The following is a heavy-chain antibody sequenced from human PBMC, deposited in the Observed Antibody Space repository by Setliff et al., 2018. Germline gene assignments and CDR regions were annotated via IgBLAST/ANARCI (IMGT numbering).Heavy chain of an antibody. J-gene: IGHJ3*01. Sequence: PSETLSLTCTVSGDSMSSGDYYWSWIRQPAGRGLEWIGRIYTTGRTNYNPSLKSRVTISLDMSKNQFSLKLSSVTAADTAVYYCARGAYGFDVWGQGTMVTVSS. CDR3: ARGAYGFDV. CDR1: GDSMSSGDYY. CDR2: IYTTGRT. V-gene: IGHV4-61*02.